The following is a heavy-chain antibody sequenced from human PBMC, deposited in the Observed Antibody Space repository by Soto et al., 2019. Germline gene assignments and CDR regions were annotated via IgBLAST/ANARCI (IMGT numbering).Heavy chain of an antibody. CDR2: IYHSGST. V-gene: IGHV4-30-2*01. CDR3: ARGAPVVNDY. Sequence: QLPLQESGSGLVKPSQTLSLTSAVSGGSISSGGYSWSWIRQPPGKGLEWIGYIYHSGSTYYSPSLKSRVTISVDRSKNQFSLKLSSVTAADTAVYYCARGAPVVNDYWGQGTLVTVSS. J-gene: IGHJ4*02. CDR1: GGSISSGGYS. D-gene: IGHD3-22*01.